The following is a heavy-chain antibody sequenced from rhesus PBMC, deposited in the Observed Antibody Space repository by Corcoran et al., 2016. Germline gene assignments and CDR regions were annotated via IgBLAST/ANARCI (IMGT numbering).Heavy chain of an antibody. J-gene: IGHJ6*01. V-gene: IGHV3S18*01. CDR1: GFSFSDYY. CDR2: ISYTGGST. CDR3: ARDSITGTTRYGLDS. D-gene: IGHD1-26*01. Sequence: EVQLVESGGGLAKPGGSLRLSCAASGFSFSDYYMYWVRQAPGMGLEWVSGISYTGGSTYYADSVKDRFTISRENAKNTLYLQMDSLRAEDTAVYYCARDSITGTTRYGLDSWGQGVVVTVSS.